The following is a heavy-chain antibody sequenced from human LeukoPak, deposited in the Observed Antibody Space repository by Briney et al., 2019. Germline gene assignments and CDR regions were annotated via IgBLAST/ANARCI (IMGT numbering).Heavy chain of an antibody. CDR3: AKVSSSGWYAPFDY. CDR2: ISGSGTGT. J-gene: IGHJ4*02. CDR1: GFTFSSYA. D-gene: IGHD6-19*01. V-gene: IGHV3-23*01. Sequence: GGSLRLSCAASGFTFSSYAMSWVRQAPGKGLEWVSSISGSGTGTYHADSVGGRFTISRDNPKNTLYLQMNSLRDEDTAVYYCAKVSSSGWYAPFDYWGQGTLVTVSS.